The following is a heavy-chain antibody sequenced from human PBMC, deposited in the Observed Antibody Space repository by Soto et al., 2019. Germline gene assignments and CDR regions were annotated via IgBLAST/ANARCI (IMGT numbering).Heavy chain of an antibody. D-gene: IGHD6-13*01. CDR2: IYYSGST. Sequence: PSETLSLTCTVSGGSISSGGYYWSWIRQHPGKGLEWIGYIYYSGSTYYNPSLKSRVTISVDTSKNQFSLKLSSVTVADTAVYYCARDPIAAAGTGYWGQGTLVTVSS. J-gene: IGHJ4*02. V-gene: IGHV4-31*03. CDR3: ARDPIAAAGTGY. CDR1: GGSISSGGYY.